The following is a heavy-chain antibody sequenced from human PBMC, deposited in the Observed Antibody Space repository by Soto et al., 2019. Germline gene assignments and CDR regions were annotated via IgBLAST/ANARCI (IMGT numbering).Heavy chain of an antibody. CDR3: ARGSWDDVSGHYYMDV. J-gene: IGHJ6*03. CDR1: GDSVSSNSAG. V-gene: IGHV6-1*01. Sequence: QIQLQQSGPGLVKPSQTLSLTCYISGDSVSSNSAGCNWIRQTPSRGLECVGRTYYRSKWYNNYVVSVKSRVSVNPDTAKNQFSLQLNSVTPEDTAVYYCARGSWDDVSGHYYMDVWGKGTTGTVSS. CDR2: TYYRSKWYN. D-gene: IGHD1-1*01.